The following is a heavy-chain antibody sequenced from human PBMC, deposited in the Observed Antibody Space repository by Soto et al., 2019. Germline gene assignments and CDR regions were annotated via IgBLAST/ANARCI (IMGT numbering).Heavy chain of an antibody. Sequence: QVQLVQSGAEVKKPGASVKVSCKASGYTFTSYDINWVRQATGQGLEWMGWMNPNSGNTGYAQKFQGRVTMTRNTSISTAYMELSSLRSEDTAVYYCARAGYSSSWYVSALDVWGQGTMVTVSS. D-gene: IGHD6-13*01. CDR3: ARAGYSSSWYVSALDV. CDR1: GYTFTSYD. V-gene: IGHV1-8*01. J-gene: IGHJ6*02. CDR2: MNPNSGNT.